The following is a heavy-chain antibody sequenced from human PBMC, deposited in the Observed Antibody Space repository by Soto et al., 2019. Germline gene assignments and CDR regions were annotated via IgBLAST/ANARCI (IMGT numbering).Heavy chain of an antibody. Sequence: QVQLVQSGAEVKKPGSSVKVSCKASGGTFSSYAISWVRQAPGQGLEWMGGIIPIFGTANYAQKFQGRVTITADESTSTAYMELSSLRSEDTALYYCASSGIAAAGTGYWFFDLWGRGTLVTVSS. CDR3: ASSGIAAAGTGYWFFDL. J-gene: IGHJ2*01. D-gene: IGHD6-13*01. CDR1: GGTFSSYA. CDR2: IIPIFGTA. V-gene: IGHV1-69*01.